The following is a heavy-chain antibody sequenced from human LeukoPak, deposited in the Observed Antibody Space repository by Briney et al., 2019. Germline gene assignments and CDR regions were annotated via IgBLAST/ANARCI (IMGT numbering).Heavy chain of an antibody. V-gene: IGHV1-69*13. CDR3: ARGGGGHYDFWSGYRTPFDY. J-gene: IGHJ4*02. Sequence: ASVKVSCKASGGTFSSYAISWVRQAPGQGLEWMGGIIPIFGTANYAQKFQGRVTITADESTSTAYMELSSLRSEDTAVYYCARGGGGHYDFWSGYRTPFDYWGQGTLVTVSS. CDR1: GGTFSSYA. D-gene: IGHD3-3*01. CDR2: IIPIFGTA.